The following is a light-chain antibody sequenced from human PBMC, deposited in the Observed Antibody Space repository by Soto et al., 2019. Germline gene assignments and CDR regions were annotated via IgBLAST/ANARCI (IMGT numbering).Light chain of an antibody. CDR2: DAS. CDR3: QQRSTWPLT. Sequence: DIVLTQSPATLSLSPGERATLSCRASQSVRSYLAWYQQKPGQAPRLLIYDASNRATGIPARFSGSGSGTDFTLTISSLQPEDFAVYYCQQRSTWPLTFGAGTKVEIK. V-gene: IGKV3-11*01. J-gene: IGKJ4*01. CDR1: QSVRSY.